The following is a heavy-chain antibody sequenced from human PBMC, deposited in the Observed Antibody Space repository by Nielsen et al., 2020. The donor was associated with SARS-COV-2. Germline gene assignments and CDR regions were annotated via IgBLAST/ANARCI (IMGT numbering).Heavy chain of an antibody. CDR2: INWNGGST. CDR3: ARVKPTGGSYYFDY. J-gene: IGHJ4*02. V-gene: IGHV3-20*01. Sequence: GESLKISCAASGFTFDDYGMSWVRQAPGKGLEWVSGINWNGGSTGYADSVKGRFTISRDNAKNSLYLQMNSLRAEDTALYHCARVKPTGGSYYFDYWGQGTQVTVSS. D-gene: IGHD7-27*01. CDR1: GFTFDDYG.